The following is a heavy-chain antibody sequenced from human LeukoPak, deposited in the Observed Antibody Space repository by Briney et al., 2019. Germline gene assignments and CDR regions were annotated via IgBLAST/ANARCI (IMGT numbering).Heavy chain of an antibody. D-gene: IGHD5-18*01. J-gene: IGHJ4*02. V-gene: IGHV3-66*01. Sequence: GGSLRLSCAASGFTVSSNYMSWVRQVPGKGLEWVSIIYSGGSTYYADSVKDRFTISRDNSKNTLFLQMNSLRAEDTAVYYCAREVGGFNYGTDYWGQGTLVTVSS. CDR3: AREVGGFNYGTDY. CDR1: GFTVSSNY. CDR2: IYSGGST.